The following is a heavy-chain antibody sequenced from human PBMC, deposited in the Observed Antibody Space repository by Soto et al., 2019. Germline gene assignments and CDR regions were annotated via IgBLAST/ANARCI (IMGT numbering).Heavy chain of an antibody. CDR1: GFTFSSYA. D-gene: IGHD3-22*01. Sequence: GGSLRLSCAASGFTFSSYAMSWVRQAPGKGLEWVSAISGSGGSTYYADSVKGRLTISRDNSKNTLYLQMNSLRAEDTAVYYCAKGSETYYYDSSGYLNWFDPWGQGTLVTVSS. CDR2: ISGSGGST. J-gene: IGHJ5*02. CDR3: AKGSETYYYDSSGYLNWFDP. V-gene: IGHV3-23*01.